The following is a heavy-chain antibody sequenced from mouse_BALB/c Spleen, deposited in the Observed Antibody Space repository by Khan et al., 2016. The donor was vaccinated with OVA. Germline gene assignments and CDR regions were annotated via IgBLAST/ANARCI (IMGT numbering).Heavy chain of an antibody. Sequence: QVQLKQSGPELVKPGASVKMSCKASGYTFTDSVLPWVKQRIGQGLEWIGEIYHGSGGAYYNAQFKAKATLTADKSSDTASMQPSSLSSEASPVYFCARSYDGAWFAYWGQGTLVTASA. V-gene: IGHV1-77*01. CDR3: ARSYDGAWFAY. CDR1: GYTFTDSV. D-gene: IGHD1-1*01. CDR2: IYHGSGGA. J-gene: IGHJ3*01.